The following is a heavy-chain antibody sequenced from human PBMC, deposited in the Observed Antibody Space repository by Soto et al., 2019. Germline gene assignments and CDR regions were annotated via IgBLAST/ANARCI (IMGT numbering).Heavy chain of an antibody. CDR3: ARGMYGSGSYYIGDAFDM. Sequence: QVQLVQSGAEVKKSGASVKISCKASGYSFTGYYIHWVRQAPGQGFEWMGWINADDGDTRFSQKFQDRVTLTRDTSASTAYMELSSLTSEDAAMYYCARGMYGSGSYYIGDAFDMWGQGTMVTVSS. CDR2: INADDGDT. CDR1: GYSFTGYY. J-gene: IGHJ3*02. V-gene: IGHV1-3*01. D-gene: IGHD3-10*01.